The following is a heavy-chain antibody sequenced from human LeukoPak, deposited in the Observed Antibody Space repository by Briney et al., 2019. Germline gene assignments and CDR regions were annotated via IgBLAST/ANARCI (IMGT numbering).Heavy chain of an antibody. CDR2: IYYSGST. CDR1: GGSISSYY. D-gene: IGHD6-19*01. CDR3: ASSGWYPGYFDY. Sequence: PSETLSLTCTVSGGSISSYYWSWIRQPPGKGLEWIGYIYYSGSTNYNPSLKSRVTISVDTSKNQFSLKLSSVTAADTAVYYCASSGWYPGYFDYWGQGILVTVSS. J-gene: IGHJ4*02. V-gene: IGHV4-59*01.